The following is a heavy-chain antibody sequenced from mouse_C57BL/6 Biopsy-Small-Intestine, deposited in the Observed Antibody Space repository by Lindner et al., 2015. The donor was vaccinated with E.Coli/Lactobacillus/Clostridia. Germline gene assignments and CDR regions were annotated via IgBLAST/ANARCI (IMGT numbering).Heavy chain of an antibody. J-gene: IGHJ4*01. CDR3: ARSPNYDYAMDY. CDR1: GISITTGNYR. CDR2: IYYSGTI. D-gene: IGHD2-1*01. V-gene: IGHV3-5*01. Sequence: VQLQESGPGLVKPSQTVFLTCTVTGISITTGNYRWSWIRQFPGSKLEWIGYIYYSGTITYNPSLTSRTTITRDTPKNQFFLEMNSLTAEDTATYYCARSPNYDYAMDYWGQGTSVTVSS.